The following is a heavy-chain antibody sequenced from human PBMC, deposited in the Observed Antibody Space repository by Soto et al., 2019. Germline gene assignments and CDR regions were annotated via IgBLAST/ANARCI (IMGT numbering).Heavy chain of an antibody. CDR3: ARAVQGHAPGKDCFDT. V-gene: IGHV4-34*01. Sequence: DTLCHSSALAGLSFVCYDGIWLLTPPGKGLEWIGGIDHSGSATQNPSLKTRVTISVDTSKKQFSLRLGSLTAADTAVYYCARAVQGHAPGKDCFDTWGQATPVNVSS. CDR1: GLSFVCYD. CDR2: IDHSGSA. J-gene: IGHJ4*02.